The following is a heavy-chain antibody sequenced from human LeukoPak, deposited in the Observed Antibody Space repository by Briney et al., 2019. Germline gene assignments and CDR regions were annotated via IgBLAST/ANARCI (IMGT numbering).Heavy chain of an antibody. J-gene: IGHJ5*02. CDR2: IYYSGST. CDR1: GGSISSYY. Sequence: KTSETLSLTCTVSGGSISSYYWSWIRQPPGKGLEWIGYIYYSGSTNYNPSLKSRVTISVDTSKNQFSLKLSSVTAADTAVYYCARGVPSYYDFWSGRLNWFDPWGQGTLVTVSS. D-gene: IGHD3-3*01. V-gene: IGHV4-59*12. CDR3: ARGVPSYYDFWSGRLNWFDP.